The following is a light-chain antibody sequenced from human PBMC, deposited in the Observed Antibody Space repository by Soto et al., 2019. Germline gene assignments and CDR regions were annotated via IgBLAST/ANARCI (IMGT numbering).Light chain of an antibody. CDR1: QSHSGDY. CDR2: DAS. J-gene: IGKJ1*01. CDR3: QQYDTFPRT. Sequence: EIVLTQSPGTLSLSPGDRATLSCRASQSHSGDYLAWYQQKPGQAPRLLIYDASRRATDIPARFSGSGSGTDFALTISRLEPADFAVYFCQQYDTFPRTFGQGTKVEIQ. V-gene: IGKV3-20*01.